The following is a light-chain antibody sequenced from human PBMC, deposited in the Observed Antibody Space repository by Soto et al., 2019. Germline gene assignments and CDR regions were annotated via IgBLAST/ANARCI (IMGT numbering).Light chain of an antibody. CDR2: AAS. J-gene: IGKJ1*01. V-gene: IGKV1-39*01. CDR1: QSISSY. CDR3: QQSYIEPWGT. Sequence: DIQMTQSPSSLSASVGDRVTITCRASQSISSYLNWYQQRPGKAPKLLIYAASTLQSGVPSRFSGSGSGTDFTLAISSLQPEDFATYYCQQSYIEPWGTCGQGTKVDIK.